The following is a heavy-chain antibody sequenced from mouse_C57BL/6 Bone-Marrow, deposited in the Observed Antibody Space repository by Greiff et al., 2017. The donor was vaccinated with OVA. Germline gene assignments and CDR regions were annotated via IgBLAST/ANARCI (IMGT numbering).Heavy chain of an antibody. CDR3: ARPRTLYWYLDV. J-gene: IGHJ1*03. V-gene: IGHV1-53*01. CDR2: INPSNGGT. D-gene: IGHD2-10*02. CDR1: GYTFTSYW. Sequence: QVQLQQPGTELVKPGASVKLSCKASGYTFTSYWMHWVKQRPGQGLEWIGNINPSNGGTNYNEKFKSKATLTVDKTSSTAYMQLSSLTSEDSAVYYCARPRTLYWYLDVWGKGTTVTVSS.